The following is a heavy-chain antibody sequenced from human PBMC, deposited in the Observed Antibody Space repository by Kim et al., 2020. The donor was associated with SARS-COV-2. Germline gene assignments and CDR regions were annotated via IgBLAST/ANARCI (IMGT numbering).Heavy chain of an antibody. J-gene: IGHJ4*02. Sequence: GGSLRLSCAASGFAFTNSYMSWIRQAPGKGLDWLTFISDSRTDIYYADSVKGRFTISRDNAKNSLYLQMNGLRGDDTAVYYCARVAYSSIDDWGRGTLVTVSS. D-gene: IGHD3-16*01. V-gene: IGHV3-11*01. CDR1: GFAFTNSY. CDR3: ARVAYSSIDD. CDR2: ISDSRTDI.